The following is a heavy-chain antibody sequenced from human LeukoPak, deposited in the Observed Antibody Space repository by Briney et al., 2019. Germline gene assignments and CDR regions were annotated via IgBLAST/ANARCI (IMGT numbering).Heavy chain of an antibody. J-gene: IGHJ4*02. CDR2: INHSGST. D-gene: IGHD3-22*01. V-gene: IGHV4-34*01. CDR1: GGSFSGYY. Sequence: SDTLSLICAVYGGSFSGYYEIWLRHPPGKGLEWIGEINHSGSTYYNPSVKSRVTISVDTSKNQFSLKLSSVSAADTAVYYCARGSGTYYYDSSCYWFDYWGQGTLVTVSS. CDR3: ARGSGTYYYDSSCYWFDY.